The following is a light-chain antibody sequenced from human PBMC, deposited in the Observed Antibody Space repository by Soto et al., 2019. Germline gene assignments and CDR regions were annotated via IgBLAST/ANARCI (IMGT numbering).Light chain of an antibody. CDR3: CSYAGTYNFYV. V-gene: IGLV2-11*01. CDR1: SSDIGGYYY. Sequence: QSALTQPRSVSGSPGQSVTISCTGTSSDIGGYYYVSWYQYHPGKAPKLIIYDVNKRPSGVPDRFSASKSGITASLTISGLQAEDEADYYCCSYAGTYNFYVFGTGTKVTVL. CDR2: DVN. J-gene: IGLJ1*01.